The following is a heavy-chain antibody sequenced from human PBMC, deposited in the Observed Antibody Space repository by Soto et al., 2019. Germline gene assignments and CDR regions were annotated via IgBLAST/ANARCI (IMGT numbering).Heavy chain of an antibody. D-gene: IGHD4-17*01. Sequence: GGSLRLSCAASGFTFSSYSMNWVRQAPGKGLEWVSYISSSSSTIYYADSVKGRFTISRDNAKNSLYLQMNSLRAEDTAVYYCARDPGALRFRWGFDYWGQGTLVTVSS. CDR2: ISSSSSTI. CDR1: GFTFSSYS. J-gene: IGHJ4*02. V-gene: IGHV3-48*01. CDR3: ARDPGALRFRWGFDY.